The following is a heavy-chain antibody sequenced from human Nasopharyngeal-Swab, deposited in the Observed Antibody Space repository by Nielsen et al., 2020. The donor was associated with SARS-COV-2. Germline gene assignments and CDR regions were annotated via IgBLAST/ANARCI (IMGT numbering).Heavy chain of an antibody. CDR3: AREDTIKFGELVVGDAFDI. J-gene: IGHJ3*02. CDR2: MYESGKT. Sequence: WIRQPPGKGLEWIGSMYESGKTYYNPSLKSRVTISVDTSKNQFSLKLNSVTAADTAVYFCAREDTIKFGELVVGDAFDIWSQGIMVTVPS. V-gene: IGHV4-39*07. D-gene: IGHD3-16*02.